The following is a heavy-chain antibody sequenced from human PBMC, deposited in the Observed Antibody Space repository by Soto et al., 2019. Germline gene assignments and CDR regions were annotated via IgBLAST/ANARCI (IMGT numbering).Heavy chain of an antibody. Sequence: QVQLVQSGAEVKKPGASVKVSCKASGYTFTGYYMHWVRQAPGQGLEWMGWINPNSGGTNYAQKFQGRVTMTRDTSISTAYMELSRLRSDDTAVYYCARAYYDSSGYYLYYFDYWGQGTLVTVSS. D-gene: IGHD3-22*01. V-gene: IGHV1-2*02. CDR3: ARAYYDSSGYYLYYFDY. J-gene: IGHJ4*02. CDR1: GYTFTGYY. CDR2: INPNSGGT.